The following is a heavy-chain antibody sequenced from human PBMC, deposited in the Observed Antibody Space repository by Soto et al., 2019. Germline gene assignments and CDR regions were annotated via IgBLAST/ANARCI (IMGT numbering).Heavy chain of an antibody. Sequence: PSETLSLTCTVSGGSISSYYWSWIWQPPGKGLEWIGYIYYSGSTNYNPSLKSRVTISVDTSKNQFSLKLSSVTAADTAVYYCARAWGGHVEDVWGKGTLVPVAS. D-gene: IGHD3-16*01. CDR3: ARAWGGHVEDV. J-gene: IGHJ4*02. V-gene: IGHV4-59*01. CDR2: IYYSGST. CDR1: GGSISSYY.